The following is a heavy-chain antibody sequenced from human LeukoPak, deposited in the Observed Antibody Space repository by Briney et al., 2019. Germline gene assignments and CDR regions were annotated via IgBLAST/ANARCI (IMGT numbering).Heavy chain of an antibody. CDR1: GFTISSNS. CDR3: ARRAGEYSHPYDY. V-gene: IGHV3-53*01. Sequence: GGSLRLSCTVSGFTISSNSMSWVRQAPGKGLEWVSFIYSGGNTHYSDSVKGRFTISRDNSKNTLYLQMNSLRAEDTAVYYCARRAGEYSHPYDYWGQGTLVTVSS. CDR2: IYSGGNT. D-gene: IGHD2/OR15-2a*01. J-gene: IGHJ4*02.